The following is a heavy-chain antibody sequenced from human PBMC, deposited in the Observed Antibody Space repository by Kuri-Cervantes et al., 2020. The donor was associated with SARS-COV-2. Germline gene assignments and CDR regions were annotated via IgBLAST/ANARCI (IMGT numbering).Heavy chain of an antibody. CDR1: GFTFSSYW. CDR2: IKQDGSEK. V-gene: IGHV3-7*01. D-gene: IGHD6-19*01. CDR3: ARDQAVAGTLYFDY. J-gene: IGHJ4*02. Sequence: GESLKISCAASGFTFSSYWMSWVRQAPGKGLEWVANIKQDGSEKYYVDSVKGRFTISRDNAKNSLYLQMNSLRAEDTAVYYCARDQAVAGTLYFDYWGRGTLVTVSS.